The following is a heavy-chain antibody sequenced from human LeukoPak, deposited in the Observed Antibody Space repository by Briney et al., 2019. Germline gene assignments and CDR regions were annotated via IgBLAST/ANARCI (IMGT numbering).Heavy chain of an antibody. CDR3: VRLTYVVVPAAPSGWFDP. CDR1: GGSISSSSYY. Sequence: SETLSLTCTVSGGSISSSSYYWGWICQPPGKGLDWIGSIYYSGSTYYNPSLKSRVTISVDTSKNQFSLKLSSVTAADTAAYYCVRLTYVVVPAAPSGWFDPWGQGTLGTVSS. V-gene: IGHV4-39*01. CDR2: IYYSGST. D-gene: IGHD2-2*01. J-gene: IGHJ5*02.